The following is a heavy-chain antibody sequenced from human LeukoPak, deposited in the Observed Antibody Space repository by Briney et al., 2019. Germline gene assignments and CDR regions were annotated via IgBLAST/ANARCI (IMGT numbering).Heavy chain of an antibody. CDR1: GYTFTSYY. CDR3: ARDFRMSYSSSGGGFDY. J-gene: IGHJ4*02. V-gene: IGHV1-46*01. CDR2: IHPSGGST. D-gene: IGHD6-6*01. Sequence: ASVKVSCKASGYTFTSYYMHWVRQAPGQGLEWMGIIHPSGGSTSYAQKLQGRVTMTRDTSTSTVYMELSSLRSEDTAVYYCARDFRMSYSSSGGGFDYWGQGTLVTVSS.